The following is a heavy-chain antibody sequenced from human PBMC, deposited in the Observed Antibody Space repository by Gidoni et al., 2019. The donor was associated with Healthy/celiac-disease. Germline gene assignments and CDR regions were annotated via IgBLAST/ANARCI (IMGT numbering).Heavy chain of an antibody. Sequence: QVQLQESGPGLAKPSKTLSLTRTVSGGSISSGGYYWSWIRQHPGKGLEWIGYIYYSGSTYYNPSLKSRVTISVDTSKNQFSLKLSSVTAADTAVYYCARGSRTTIFGEGGWGQGTLVTVSS. CDR2: IYYSGST. V-gene: IGHV4-31*03. J-gene: IGHJ4*02. CDR3: ARGSRTTIFGEGG. CDR1: GGSISSGGYY. D-gene: IGHD3-3*01.